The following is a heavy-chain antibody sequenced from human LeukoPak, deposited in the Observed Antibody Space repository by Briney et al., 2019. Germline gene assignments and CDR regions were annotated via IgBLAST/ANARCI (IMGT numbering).Heavy chain of an antibody. J-gene: IGHJ4*02. V-gene: IGHV3-23*01. Sequence: GGSLRLSCAASGFIFSNYGMSWVRQAPGKGLEWVSAIRGNADTTYYADSVKGRFSIFRDNYKNMLYLQMNSLRVEDTAVYYCAKGHGDASGYYYFDSWGQGTRVTVSS. D-gene: IGHD3-22*01. CDR3: AKGHGDASGYYYFDS. CDR2: IRGNADTT. CDR1: GFIFSNYG.